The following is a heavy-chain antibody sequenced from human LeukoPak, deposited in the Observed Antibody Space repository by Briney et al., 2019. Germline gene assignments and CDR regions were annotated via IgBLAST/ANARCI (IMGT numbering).Heavy chain of an antibody. CDR3: AKERDTAMVTIDY. CDR1: GFTFSSYG. CDR2: IRYDGSNK. V-gene: IGHV3-30*02. D-gene: IGHD5-18*01. J-gene: IGHJ4*02. Sequence: GESLKISCAASGFTFSSYGMHWVRQAPGKGLEWVAFIRYDGSNKYYADSVKGRFTISRDNSKNTPYLQMNSLRAEDTAVYYCAKERDTAMVTIDYWGQGTLVTVSS.